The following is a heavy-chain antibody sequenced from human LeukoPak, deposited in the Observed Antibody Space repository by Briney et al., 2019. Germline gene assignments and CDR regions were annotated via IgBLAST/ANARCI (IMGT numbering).Heavy chain of an antibody. Sequence: SETLSLTCTVSGYSISSNYYWAWIRQSPGKGLEWIGSVYYDGSMYTNPSLKSRVTISVDTSKNQFSLKVTSVTAADTAIFFCARWTTIFDAFDIWGQGTMVTVSS. CDR3: ARWTTIFDAFDI. CDR2: VYYDGSM. V-gene: IGHV4-38-2*02. J-gene: IGHJ3*02. D-gene: IGHD2/OR15-2a*01. CDR1: GYSISSNYY.